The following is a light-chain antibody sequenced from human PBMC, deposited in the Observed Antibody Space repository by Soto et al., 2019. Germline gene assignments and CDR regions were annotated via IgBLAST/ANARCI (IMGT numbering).Light chain of an antibody. J-gene: IGLJ1*01. CDR2: DNN. CDR3: GTWETSLNTGAV. CDR1: SSNIGSIY. Sequence: QSLLTQPPSVSAAPGQKVTISCSGNSSNIGSIYVSWYRQHTGAAHKHLIYDNNKRHSGIPDRFSGSKSGTSATLGITGLQTGDEADYYCGTWETSLNTGAVFGTGTKVTVL. V-gene: IGLV1-51*01.